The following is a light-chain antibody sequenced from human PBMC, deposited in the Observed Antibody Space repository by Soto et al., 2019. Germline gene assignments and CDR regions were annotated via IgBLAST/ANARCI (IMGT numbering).Light chain of an antibody. Sequence: NFMLAQPHSVSESPGKTVTISCTRSSGSIASNFVQWYQQRPGSAPNTVIFEDNQRASGVPARFSGSIDRSSNSASLTISGRKAEDDDDHYCQSNYGSNHWMFGGGTKLTAL. V-gene: IGLV6-57*04. CDR1: SGSIASNF. J-gene: IGLJ3*02. CDR3: QSNYGSNHWM. CDR2: EDN.